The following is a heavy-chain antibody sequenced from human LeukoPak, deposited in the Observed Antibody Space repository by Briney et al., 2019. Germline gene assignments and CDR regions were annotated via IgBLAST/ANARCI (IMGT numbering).Heavy chain of an antibody. D-gene: IGHD2-2*01. CDR2: ISAYNGNT. J-gene: IGHJ4*02. Sequence: GASVKVSCKASGYTFTSYGISWVRQAPGQGLEWMGWISAYNGNTNYAQKLQGRVTMTTDTSTSTAYMELSRLRSDDTAVYYCFIAGYCSSTSCYADYWGQGTLVTVSS. CDR1: GYTFTSYG. CDR3: FIAGYCSSTSCYADY. V-gene: IGHV1-18*01.